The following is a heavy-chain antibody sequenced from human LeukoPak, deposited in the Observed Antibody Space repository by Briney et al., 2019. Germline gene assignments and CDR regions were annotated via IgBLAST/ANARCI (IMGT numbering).Heavy chain of an antibody. D-gene: IGHD1-20*01. Sequence: AXVKVSCKASGYTFTGYYMHWVRQAPGQGLEWMGRINPNSGNTGYAQKFQGRVTMTRNTSISTAYMELSSLRSEDTAVYYCARGNWNYYYYGMDVWGQGTTVTVSS. CDR1: GYTFTGYY. J-gene: IGHJ6*02. CDR2: INPNSGNT. V-gene: IGHV1-8*02. CDR3: ARGNWNYYYYGMDV.